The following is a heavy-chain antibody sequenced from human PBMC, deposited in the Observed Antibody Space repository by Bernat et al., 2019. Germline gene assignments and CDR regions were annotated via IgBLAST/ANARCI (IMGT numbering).Heavy chain of an antibody. CDR1: GLSFDDYG. CDR3: AKDKVGSPPYYSLDY. D-gene: IGHD2-21*01. V-gene: IGHV3-9*01. CDR2: ISWNSGSI. Sequence: EVQLVESGGGLVQPGRSLRLPCEASGLSFDDYGMHWVRQAPGKGLEWVSSISWNSGSIGYGDSVQGRFTVSRDNAKNSLFLQMNSLRPEDSALYYCAKDKVGSPPYYSLDYWGRGTLVTVSS. J-gene: IGHJ4*02.